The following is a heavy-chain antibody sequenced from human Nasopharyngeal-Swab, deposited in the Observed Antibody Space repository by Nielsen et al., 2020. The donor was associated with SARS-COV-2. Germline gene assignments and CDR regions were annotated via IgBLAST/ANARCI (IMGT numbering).Heavy chain of an antibody. J-gene: IGHJ6*02. V-gene: IGHV3-21*01. CDR3: ARDGYYYDSSGYYPPLYGMDV. D-gene: IGHD3-22*01. CDR1: GFTFSSYS. CDR2: ISSSSSYI. Sequence: GGSLTLSCAASGFTFSSYSMNWVRQAPGTGLEWVSSISSSSSYIYYADSVKGRFTISRDNAKNSLYLQMNSLRAEDTAVYYCARDGYYYDSSGYYPPLYGMDVWGQGTTVTVSS.